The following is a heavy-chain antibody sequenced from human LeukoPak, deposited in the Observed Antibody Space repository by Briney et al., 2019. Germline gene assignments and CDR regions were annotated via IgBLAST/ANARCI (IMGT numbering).Heavy chain of an antibody. CDR2: TSGAGITT. Sequence: PGGSLRLSRAASGFTFHNYAIHWVRQAPGKGLEWVSLTSGAGITTYFADSVKGRFTISRDNSKSSLFLQMNSLRTEDTALYYCARDHVYGGADYWGQGTLVTVSS. D-gene: IGHD5/OR15-5a*01. J-gene: IGHJ4*02. CDR3: ARDHVYGGADY. V-gene: IGHV3-43*02. CDR1: GFTFHNYA.